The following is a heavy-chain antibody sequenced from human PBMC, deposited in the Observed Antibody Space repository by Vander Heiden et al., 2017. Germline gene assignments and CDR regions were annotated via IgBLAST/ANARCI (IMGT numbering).Heavy chain of an antibody. D-gene: IGHD3-16*01. CDR3: ARGWGSPFLGSSWPHYYYGMDV. J-gene: IGHJ6*02. CDR2: INHSGST. Sequence: QVQLQQWGAGLLKPSETLSLTCAVYGGSFSGYYWSWIRQPPGKGLEWIGEINHSGSTNYNPSLKSRVTISVDTSKNQFSLKLSSVTAADTAVYYCARGWGSPFLGSSWPHYYYGMDVWGQGTTVTVSS. CDR1: GGSFSGYY. V-gene: IGHV4-34*01.